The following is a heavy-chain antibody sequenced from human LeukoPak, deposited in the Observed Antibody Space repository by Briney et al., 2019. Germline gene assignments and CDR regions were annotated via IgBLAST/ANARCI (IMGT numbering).Heavy chain of an antibody. D-gene: IGHD1-20*01. CDR2: ISSSSSTI. J-gene: IGHJ6*03. CDR1: GFTFSSYS. Sequence: HPGGSLRLSCAASGFTFSSYSMNWVRQAPGKGLEWVSYISSSSSTIYYADSVKGRFTISRDNAKNSLYLQMNSLRAEDTAVYYCARDSPWEFNWNDVLYYMDVWGKGTTVTVSS. CDR3: ARDSPWEFNWNDVLYYMDV. V-gene: IGHV3-48*01.